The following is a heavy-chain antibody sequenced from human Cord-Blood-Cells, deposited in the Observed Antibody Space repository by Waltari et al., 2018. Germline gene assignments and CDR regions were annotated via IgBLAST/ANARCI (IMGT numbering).Heavy chain of an antibody. Sequence: QVQLVQSWAEVKQPGASVKVSCKASGYTFTSYDINWVRQATGQGLKWMGWMNPNSGNTGYAKKFQGRVTMTRNTSISTAYMELSSLRSEDTAVYYCARAYCSSNSCYFDYWGRGTLVTVSS. J-gene: IGHJ4*02. V-gene: IGHV1-8*01. CDR2: MNPNSGNT. CDR3: ARAYCSSNSCYFDY. CDR1: GYTFTSYD. D-gene: IGHD2-2*01.